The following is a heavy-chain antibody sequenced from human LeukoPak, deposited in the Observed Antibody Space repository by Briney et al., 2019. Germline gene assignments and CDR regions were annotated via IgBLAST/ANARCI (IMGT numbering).Heavy chain of an antibody. V-gene: IGHV3-30-3*01. CDR1: GFTFSSYA. J-gene: IGHJ4*02. CDR3: ARDRATRYFDY. D-gene: IGHD2-15*01. CDR2: ISYDGSNK. Sequence: GGSLILSCAASGFTFSSYAMHWVRQAPGKGLEWVAVISYDGSNKYYADSVKGRFTISRDNSKNTLYLQMNSLRAEDTAVYSCARDRATRYFDYWGQGTLVTVSS.